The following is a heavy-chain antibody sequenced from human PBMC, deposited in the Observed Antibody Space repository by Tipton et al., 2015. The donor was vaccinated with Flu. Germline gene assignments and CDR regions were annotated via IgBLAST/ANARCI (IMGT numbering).Heavy chain of an antibody. CDR2: IYTDGSIT. CDR3: TTHPSTTGFY. V-gene: IGHV3-74*01. Sequence: GSLRLSCAASGFTFSNYWMHWVRQVPGKGLVWVSRIYTDGSITTYADSVKGRFTISRDNAKNTLYLQMNSLRAEDTAVYYCTTHPSTTGFYWGQGTLVTVSS. CDR1: GFTFSNYW. D-gene: IGHD2/OR15-2a*01. J-gene: IGHJ4*02.